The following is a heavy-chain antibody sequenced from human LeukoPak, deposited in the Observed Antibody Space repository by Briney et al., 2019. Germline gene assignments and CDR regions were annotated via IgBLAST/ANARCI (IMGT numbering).Heavy chain of an antibody. CDR2: IYPGDSDT. J-gene: IGHJ5*02. Sequence: GESLKISCKVSGYSFTTYWIGWVRQMPGKGLEWMAIIYPGDSDTRYSPSFQGQVTISADKSISTAYLQWSSLKASDTAMYYCARHGGGYCRSTSCYLFDPWGQGTLVTVSS. V-gene: IGHV5-51*01. CDR3: ARHGGGYCRSTSCYLFDP. CDR1: GYSFTTYW. D-gene: IGHD2-2*01.